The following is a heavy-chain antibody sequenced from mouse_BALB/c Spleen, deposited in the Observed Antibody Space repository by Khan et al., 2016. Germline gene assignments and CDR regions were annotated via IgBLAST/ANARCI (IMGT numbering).Heavy chain of an antibody. J-gene: IGHJ4*01. CDR2: IRRKSNNYVT. V-gene: IGHV10-1*02. CDR3: VRHSIYVMDY. CDR1: GFTFNTYA. D-gene: IGHD2-5*01. Sequence: EVQLQESGGGLVQPQGSLKLPCAASGFTFNTYAMNWVRQAPGTGLEWAARIRRKSNNYVTYYGGSVKVRVTISRDDSQSMLYLQMNNLTTEDTARYYCVRHSIYVMDYWGQGTSGTVSS.